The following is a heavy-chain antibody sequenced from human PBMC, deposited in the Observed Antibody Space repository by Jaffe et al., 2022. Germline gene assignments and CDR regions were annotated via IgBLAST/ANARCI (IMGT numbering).Heavy chain of an antibody. D-gene: IGHD6-13*01. J-gene: IGHJ6*03. V-gene: IGHV3-7*05. CDR2: IKQDGSEK. Sequence: EVQLVESGGGLVQPGGSLRLSCAASGFTFSSYWMSWVRQAPGKGLEWVANIKQDGSEKYYVDSVKGRFTISRDNAKNSLYLQMNSLRAEDTAVYYCAREGEGIAAAGPEPTEVYYYYMDVWGKGTTVTVSS. CDR1: GFTFSSYW. CDR3: AREGEGIAAAGPEPTEVYYYYMDV.